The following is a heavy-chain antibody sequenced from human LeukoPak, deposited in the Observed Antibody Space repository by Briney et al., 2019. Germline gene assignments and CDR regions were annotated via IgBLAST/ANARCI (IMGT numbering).Heavy chain of an antibody. CDR3: ARGDGYNSVPFDY. J-gene: IGHJ4*02. V-gene: IGHV1-2*02. CDR1: GYTFTGYY. CDR2: INPNSGGT. Sequence: GASVKVSCKASGYTFTGYYMHWVRQAPGQGLEWMGWINPNSGGTNYAQKFQGRVTMTRDTSISTAYMELSSLRSEDTAVYYCARGDGYNSVPFDYWGQGTLVTVSS. D-gene: IGHD5-12*01.